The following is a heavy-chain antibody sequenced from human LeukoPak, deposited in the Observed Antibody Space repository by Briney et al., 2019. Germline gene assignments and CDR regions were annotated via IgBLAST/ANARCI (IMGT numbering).Heavy chain of an antibody. J-gene: IGHJ6*02. Sequence: GGSLRLSCAASGFTFSSYAMSWVRQAPGKGLEWVSAISGSGGSTYYADSVKGRFTISRDDSKNTLYLQMNSLRAEDTAVYYCATEGYDFWSGYLIPRFYYYGMHVWGQGTTVTVSS. CDR1: GFTFSSYA. CDR2: ISGSGGST. V-gene: IGHV3-23*01. D-gene: IGHD3/OR15-3a*01. CDR3: ATEGYDFWSGYLIPRFYYYGMHV.